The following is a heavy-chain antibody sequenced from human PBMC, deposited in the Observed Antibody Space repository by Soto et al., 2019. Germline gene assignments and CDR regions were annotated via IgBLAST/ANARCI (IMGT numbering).Heavy chain of an antibody. CDR2: IYYSGST. V-gene: IGHV4-31*03. CDR1: GGSISSGGYY. CDR3: ARTYSSSWHDAFDI. D-gene: IGHD6-13*01. J-gene: IGHJ3*02. Sequence: QVQLQESGPGLVKPSQTLSLTCTVSGGSISSGGYYWSWIRQHPGKGLEWIGYIYYSGSTYYNPSLKSRVTISVDTSKNQFSLKLSSVTAAYTAVYYCARTYSSSWHDAFDIWGQGTMVTVSS.